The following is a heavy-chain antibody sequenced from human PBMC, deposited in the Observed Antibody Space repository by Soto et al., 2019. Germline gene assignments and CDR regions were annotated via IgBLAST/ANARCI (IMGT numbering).Heavy chain of an antibody. CDR1: GYTFTGYY. D-gene: IGHD2-15*01. V-gene: IGHV1-2*04. CDR3: ARGRFAEDCSGGSCYGCDY. Sequence: ASVKVSCKASGYTFTGYYMHWVRQAPGQGLEWMGWINPNSGGTNYAQKFQGWVTMTRDTSISTAYMELSSVTAADTAVYYCARGRFAEDCSGGSCYGCDYWGQGTLVTVSS. J-gene: IGHJ4*02. CDR2: INPNSGGT.